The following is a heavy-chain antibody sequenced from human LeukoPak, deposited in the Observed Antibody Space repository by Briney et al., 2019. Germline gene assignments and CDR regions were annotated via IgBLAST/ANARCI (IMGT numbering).Heavy chain of an antibody. Sequence: ASVTVTCKASGGTLSSYAISWVRQAPGQGLEWLGVIIPIFGTANYAQKFQGRVTITADKATSTAYMELSRLKSEDTAVYYCARSPCSGGSCYSGVSYYYYGMDVWGKGTTVTVSS. CDR3: ARSPCSGGSCYSGVSYYYYGMDV. D-gene: IGHD2-15*01. J-gene: IGHJ6*04. V-gene: IGHV1-69*06. CDR2: IIPIFGTA. CDR1: GGTLSSYA.